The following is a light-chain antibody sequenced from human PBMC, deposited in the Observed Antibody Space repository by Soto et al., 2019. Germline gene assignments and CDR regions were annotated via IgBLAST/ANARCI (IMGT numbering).Light chain of an antibody. Sequence: DIQMTQSPSSLSASVGDRVTITCRASQGINNFLAWYQQKPGRVPKLLIYGAATLQSGVPSRFSGSGSGTHFTLTISSLQSEDVATYYCQKYDSAPLTFGGGTSVEIK. CDR3: QKYDSAPLT. CDR1: QGINNF. J-gene: IGKJ4*01. CDR2: GAA. V-gene: IGKV1-27*01.